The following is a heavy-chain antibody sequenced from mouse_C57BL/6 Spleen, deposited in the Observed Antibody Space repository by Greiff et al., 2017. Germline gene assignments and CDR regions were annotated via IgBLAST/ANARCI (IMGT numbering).Heavy chain of an antibody. CDR3: ARIQDAMDY. J-gene: IGHJ4*01. V-gene: IGHV2-2*01. CDR2: IWSGGST. Sequence: VQLQESGPGLVQPSQSLSITCTVSGFSFTSYGVHWVRQSPGKGLAWLGVIWSGGSTDYNAAFIYRLSISEDNSTSQVFFKMNSVKADDTAIYYCARIQDAMDYWGKGTSVTVSS. CDR1: GFSFTSYG.